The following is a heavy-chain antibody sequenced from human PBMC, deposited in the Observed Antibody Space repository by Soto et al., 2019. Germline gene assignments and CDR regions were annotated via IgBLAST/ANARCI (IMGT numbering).Heavy chain of an antibody. CDR3: ARHEYYDFWSGYFLTPWPRGDSYYYMDV. CDR2: ISAYNGNT. D-gene: IGHD3-3*01. Sequence: ASVKVSCKASGYTFTSYGISWVRQAPGQGLEWMGWISAYNGNTNYAQKLQGRVTMTTDTSTSTAYMELRSLRSDDTAVYYCARHEYYDFWSGYFLTPWPRGDSYYYMDVWGKGTTVTVSS. V-gene: IGHV1-18*01. CDR1: GYTFTSYG. J-gene: IGHJ6*03.